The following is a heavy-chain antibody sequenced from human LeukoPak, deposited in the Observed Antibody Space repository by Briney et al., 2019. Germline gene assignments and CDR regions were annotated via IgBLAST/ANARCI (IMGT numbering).Heavy chain of an antibody. CDR3: ARGGFRYSSDY. CDR1: GFTFSSYV. D-gene: IGHD2-21*01. Sequence: GGSLRLSCAASGFTFSSYVMHWVRQAPGKGLEWVAIISYDGSNEYYADSVKGRFTISRDNAKNSLYLQMNSLRAEDTAVYYCARGGFRYSSDYWGQGTLVTVSS. V-gene: IGHV3-30*04. J-gene: IGHJ4*02. CDR2: ISYDGSNE.